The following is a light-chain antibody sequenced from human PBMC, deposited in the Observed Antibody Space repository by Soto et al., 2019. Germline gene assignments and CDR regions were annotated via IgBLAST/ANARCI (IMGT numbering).Light chain of an antibody. Sequence: QSALTQPASVSGSPGQSITICCTGTSSDVGGYNYVSWYQQHPGKAPKLMIFEVSNRPSGVSNRFSGSKSGNTASLTISGLQAEDEADYSCSSYTSSNTRWVFGEGTQLTVL. V-gene: IGLV2-14*01. CDR3: SSYTSSNTRWV. J-gene: IGLJ3*02. CDR1: SSDVGGYNY. CDR2: EVS.